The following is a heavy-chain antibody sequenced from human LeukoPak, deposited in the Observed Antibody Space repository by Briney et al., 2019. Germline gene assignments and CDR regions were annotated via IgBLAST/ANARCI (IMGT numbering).Heavy chain of an antibody. CDR3: ARRGSYYGPFDY. CDR2: IYYSGST. CDR1: GGSISSYY. J-gene: IGHJ4*02. V-gene: IGHV4-59*08. Sequence: SETLSLTCTVSGGSISSYYWSWIRQPPGKGLKWIGYIYYSGSTNYNPSLKSRVTISVDTSKNQFSLKLSSVTAADTAVYYCARRGSYYGPFDYWGQGTLVTVSS. D-gene: IGHD1-26*01.